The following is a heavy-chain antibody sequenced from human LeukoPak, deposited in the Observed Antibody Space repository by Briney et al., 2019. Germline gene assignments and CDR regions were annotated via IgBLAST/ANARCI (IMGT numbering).Heavy chain of an antibody. D-gene: IGHD3-3*01. J-gene: IGHJ4*02. CDR1: GFTFSDYY. CDR2: IGSSGSTI. Sequence: GGSLRLSCAASGFTFSDYYMSWIRQAPGKGLEWVSYIGSSGSTIYYADSVKGRFTISRDNAKNSLYLQMNSLRAEDTALYYCAKSASITIYGVVPSAYWGQGTLVTVSS. V-gene: IGHV3-11*01. CDR3: AKSASITIYGVVPSAY.